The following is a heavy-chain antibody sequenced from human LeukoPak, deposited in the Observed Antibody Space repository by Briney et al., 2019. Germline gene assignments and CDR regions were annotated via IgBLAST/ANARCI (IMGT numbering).Heavy chain of an antibody. V-gene: IGHV5-51*01. CDR1: GYSFTNYW. CDR2: IYPGDSET. Sequence: HGESLKISCTGSGYSFTNYWIGWVRQMPGEGLGWMVIIYPGDSETRYSPSFQGQVTISADKSISTAYLQWSSLKASDTAMYYCATLPMLRALNIPLDYWGQGTLVTVSS. J-gene: IGHJ4*02. D-gene: IGHD3-10*01. CDR3: ATLPMLRALNIPLDY.